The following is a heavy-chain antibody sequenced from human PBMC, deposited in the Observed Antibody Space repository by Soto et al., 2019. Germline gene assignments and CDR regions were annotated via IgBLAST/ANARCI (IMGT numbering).Heavy chain of an antibody. V-gene: IGHV4-61*01. Sequence: PSETLSLTCTVSGGSVSSGSYYWSWIRQPPGKGLEWIGYISQSGTTNYNPSLKSRVTISVDKSKNYFSLKLDSVTAADTAVYYCTREVNGIQAFDSWGQGTLVTVSS. CDR1: GGSVSSGSYY. J-gene: IGHJ4*02. D-gene: IGHD1-1*01. CDR2: ISQSGTT. CDR3: TREVNGIQAFDS.